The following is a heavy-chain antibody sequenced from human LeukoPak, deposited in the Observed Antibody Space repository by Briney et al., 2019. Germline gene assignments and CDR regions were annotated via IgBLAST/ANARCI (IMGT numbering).Heavy chain of an antibody. D-gene: IGHD2-8*02. Sequence: ASVKVSCKASGYTFSSFYMHWVRQAPGQGLEWMGVINPTGGSTSYAQKFQGRVTMTTDTSTSTVYMELSSLRSEDTAVYYCARDHSTGGNWGQGTLVTVSS. J-gene: IGHJ4*02. V-gene: IGHV1-46*01. CDR2: INPTGGST. CDR3: ARDHSTGGN. CDR1: GYTFSSFY.